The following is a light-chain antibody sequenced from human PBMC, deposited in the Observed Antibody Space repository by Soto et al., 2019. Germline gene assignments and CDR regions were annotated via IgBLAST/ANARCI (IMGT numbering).Light chain of an antibody. Sequence: IVLTQSPGTLSVSPGERATLSCGASQTVTSTYLAWYQQKPGQAPRLLIYGVSSRPTGIPARFSGSGSGTDFTLTISRLETEDSAVYFGQHYANFLWTFGQGTKVDIK. V-gene: IGKV3-20*01. CDR3: QHYANFLWT. CDR2: GVS. J-gene: IGKJ1*01. CDR1: QTVTSTY.